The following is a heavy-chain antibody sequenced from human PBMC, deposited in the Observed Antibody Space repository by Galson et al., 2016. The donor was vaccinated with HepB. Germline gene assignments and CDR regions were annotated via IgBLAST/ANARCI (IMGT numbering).Heavy chain of an antibody. J-gene: IGHJ4*02. CDR2: IVVGSGNT. V-gene: IGHV1-58*01. D-gene: IGHD4-17*01. CDR3: AADNPDYGDYGIFNY. Sequence: SVKVSCKASGFPFTNSAVQWVRQARGQRLEWIGWIVVGSGNTNYAQKFQERVTITRDMSTSTAYMELSTLRSEDTAVYYCAADNPDYGDYGIFNYWGQGTLVTVSS. CDR1: GFPFTNSA.